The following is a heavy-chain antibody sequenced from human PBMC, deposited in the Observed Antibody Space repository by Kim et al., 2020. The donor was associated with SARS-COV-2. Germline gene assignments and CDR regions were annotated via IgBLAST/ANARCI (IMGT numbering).Heavy chain of an antibody. V-gene: IGHV4-34*01. CDR1: GGSFSGFY. J-gene: IGHJ2*01. D-gene: IGHD3-10*01. CDR3: ARRLSNIFHSGSHSYDL. Sequence: SETLSLTCAVYGGSFSGFYWSWIRQPPGRGLEWIGEINHSGRTNYNPSLKSRVTISVDTSKNQFSLKLTSVTAADTAVYYCARRLSNIFHSGSHSYDLWG. CDR2: INHSGRT.